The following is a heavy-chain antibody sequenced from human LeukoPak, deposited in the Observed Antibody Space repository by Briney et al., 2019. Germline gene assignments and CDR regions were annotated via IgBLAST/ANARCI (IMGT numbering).Heavy chain of an antibody. CDR2: IYYSGST. V-gene: IGHV4-59*01. Sequence: KPSETLSLTCTVSGGSITNYYWSWIRQPPGKGLEWIGYIYYSGSTNYKSSLKSRVTISADTSKNQFSLKLSSVNAAVTAVYYCARGKEVITMLRGLKPSYYFDYWGQGTQVTVSS. J-gene: IGHJ4*02. D-gene: IGHD3-10*01. CDR1: GGSITNYY. CDR3: ARGKEVITMLRGLKPSYYFDY.